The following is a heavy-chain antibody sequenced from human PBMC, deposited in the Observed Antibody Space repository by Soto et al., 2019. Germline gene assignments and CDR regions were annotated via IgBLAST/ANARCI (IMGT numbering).Heavy chain of an antibody. CDR3: ARDIESVTAKHFFYYYAMDV. D-gene: IGHD2-8*01. CDR1: GFTFSNYG. V-gene: IGHV1-18*01. Sequence: SVKVSCEASGFTFSNYGLNWVRQAPGQGLEWMGWVSANNGHTNYSQNLQGRVSMTTDTSTSTAYMELRGLRFDDTAVYYCARDIESVTAKHFFYYYAMDVWGQGTTVTVSS. J-gene: IGHJ6*02. CDR2: VSANNGHT.